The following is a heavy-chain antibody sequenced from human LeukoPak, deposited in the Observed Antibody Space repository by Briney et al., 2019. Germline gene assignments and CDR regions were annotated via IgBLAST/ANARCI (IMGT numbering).Heavy chain of an antibody. CDR1: GFTFSSCG. J-gene: IGHJ4*02. Sequence: GGSLRLSCAASGFTFSSCGFNWVRQAPGKGPEWVSSIGPTGTDRYYADSVRGRFTISRDNAKNSMYLQMDSLRDEDTAVYYCATETIGRHYDYWGQGTLLTVSS. V-gene: IGHV3-21*01. D-gene: IGHD1-14*01. CDR2: IGPTGTDR. CDR3: ATETIGRHYDY.